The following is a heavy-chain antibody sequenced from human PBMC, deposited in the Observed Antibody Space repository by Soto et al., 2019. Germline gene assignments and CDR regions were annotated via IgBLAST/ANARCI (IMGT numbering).Heavy chain of an antibody. CDR2: INHSGIT. D-gene: IGHD1-1*01. CDR1: SGSLTDHY. CDR3: ARDLTDNYSFDY. Sequence: SETLCLTCVFFSGSLTDHYWTWIRQPPGKGLEWIGEINHSGITDYNPSLKSRVTLSLDTSKNQFSLKVTALTANDTAVYYCARDLTDNYSFDYWGQGTLVTVSS. J-gene: IGHJ4*02. V-gene: IGHV4-34*01.